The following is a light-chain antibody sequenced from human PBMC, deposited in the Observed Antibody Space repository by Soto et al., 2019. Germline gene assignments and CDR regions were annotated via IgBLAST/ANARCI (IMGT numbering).Light chain of an antibody. J-gene: IGKJ5*01. CDR1: ETISTF. Sequence: DIQMTQSPSSLSVSVGDRVTMTGRASETISTFLNWYQVKPGKAPKLLIYAASTLQDGVPSRFSGSGSGTDFTLTINSLQPEDFASYYCQQSYDISPITFGQGTRLEIK. V-gene: IGKV1-39*01. CDR2: AAS. CDR3: QQSYDISPIT.